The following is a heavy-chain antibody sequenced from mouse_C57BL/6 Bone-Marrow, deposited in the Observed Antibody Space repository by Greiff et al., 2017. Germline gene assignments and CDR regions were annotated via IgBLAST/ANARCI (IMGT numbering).Heavy chain of an antibody. CDR2: IHTNSGST. D-gene: IGHD3-1*01. CDR3: ARGLLYYYAMDY. J-gene: IGHJ4*01. CDR1: GYTFTSYW. Sequence: QVQLQQPGAELVKPGASVKLSCKASGYTFTSYWLHWVKQRPGQGLEWIGMIHTNSGSTNYNEKFKSKATLTVDKSSSTAYMQLSSLTSEDSAVDYCARGLLYYYAMDYWGQGTSVTVSS. V-gene: IGHV1-64*01.